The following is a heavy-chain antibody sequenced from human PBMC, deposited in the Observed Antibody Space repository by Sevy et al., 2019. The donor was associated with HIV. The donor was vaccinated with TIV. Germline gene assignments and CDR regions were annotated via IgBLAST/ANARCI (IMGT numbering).Heavy chain of an antibody. CDR2: VSSDGSEI. CDR1: GFTFSTYA. D-gene: IGHD7-27*01. J-gene: IGHJ4*02. V-gene: IGHV3-30-3*01. CDR3: ARDQLGSIDY. Sequence: GGSLRLSCAVSGFTFSTYAMHWVRQAPSKGLECVAIVSSDGSEINYADSVKGRFTISRDNSRNTLYLQMNSLRTEETALYYCARDQLGSIDYWGQGTLVTVSS.